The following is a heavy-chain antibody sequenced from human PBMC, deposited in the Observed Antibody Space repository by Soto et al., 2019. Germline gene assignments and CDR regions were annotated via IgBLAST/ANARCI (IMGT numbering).Heavy chain of an antibody. CDR3: ARDIVVVPAYFYYGMDV. CDR1: GGSISSYY. J-gene: IGHJ6*02. CDR2: IYDSGST. V-gene: IGHV4-59*01. Sequence: SETLSLTCTVSGGSISSYYWSWIRQPPGKGPEWIGYIYDSGSTNYNPSLKSRVTISLDTSKNQFSLKLSSVTAADTAVYYCARDIVVVPAYFYYGMDVWGQGTTVTVSS. D-gene: IGHD2-2*01.